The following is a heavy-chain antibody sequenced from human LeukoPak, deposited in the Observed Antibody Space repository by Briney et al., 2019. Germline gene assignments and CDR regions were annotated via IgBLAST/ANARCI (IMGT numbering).Heavy chain of an antibody. V-gene: IGHV3-30*04. CDR1: GFTFSSYA. D-gene: IGHD6-13*01. J-gene: IGHJ4*02. Sequence: GGSLRLSCAASGFTFSSYAMHWVRQAPGKGLEWVAVISYDGSNKYYADSVKGRFTISRDNSKNTLYLQMNSLRAEDTAVYYCARPTAGYSSSWYVSYFDYWGRGTLVTVSS. CDR2: ISYDGSNK. CDR3: ARPTAGYSSSWYVSYFDY.